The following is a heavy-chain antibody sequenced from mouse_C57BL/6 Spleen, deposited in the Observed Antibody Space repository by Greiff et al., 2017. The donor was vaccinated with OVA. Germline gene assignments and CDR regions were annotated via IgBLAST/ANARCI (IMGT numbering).Heavy chain of an antibody. J-gene: IGHJ4*01. Sequence: VQLQQSGAELVRPGTSVKVSCKASGYAFTNYLIEWVKQRPGQGLEWIGVINPGSGGTNYNEKFKGKATLTADKSSSTAYMQLSSLTSEDSAVYFCAKGITTVEAMDYWGQGTSVTVSS. V-gene: IGHV1-54*01. D-gene: IGHD1-1*01. CDR2: INPGSGGT. CDR3: AKGITTVEAMDY. CDR1: GYAFTNYL.